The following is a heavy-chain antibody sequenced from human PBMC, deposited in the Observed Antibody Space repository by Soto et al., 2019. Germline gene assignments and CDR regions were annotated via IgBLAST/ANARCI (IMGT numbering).Heavy chain of an antibody. CDR2: IYYSGST. CDR1: GGSISSGDYY. Sequence: SETLSLTCTVSGGSISSGDYYWSWIRQPPGKGLEWIGYIYYSGSTYYNPSLKSRVTISVDTSKNQFSLKLSSVTAADTAVYYCARERGTMNWWFDPWGQGTLVTVSS. D-gene: IGHD1-1*01. V-gene: IGHV4-30-4*01. CDR3: ARERGTMNWWFDP. J-gene: IGHJ5*02.